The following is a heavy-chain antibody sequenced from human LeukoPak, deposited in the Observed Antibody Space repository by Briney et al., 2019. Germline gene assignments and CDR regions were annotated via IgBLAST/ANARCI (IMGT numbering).Heavy chain of an antibody. CDR3: ARELRRDKY. V-gene: IGHV1-8*01. D-gene: IGHD1-1*01. CDR1: GYTFSSYD. Sequence: ASVKVSCKASGYTFSSYDINWVRQATGQGLEWMGYMNPDSGDTGYAQNFQGRVTMTVNTSITTAYMELSSLRPEDTAVYYCARELRRDKYWGQGTLVTVSS. CDR2: MNPDSGDT. J-gene: IGHJ4*02.